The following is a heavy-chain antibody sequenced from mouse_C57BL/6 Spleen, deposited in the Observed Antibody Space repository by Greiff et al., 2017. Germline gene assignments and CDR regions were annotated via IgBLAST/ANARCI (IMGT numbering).Heavy chain of an antibody. Sequence: VQLQESGPGLVQPSQSLSITCTVSGFSLTSYGVHWVRQSPGKGLEWLGVIWSGGSTDYNAAIITRLSISKDNSKSQVFFKMNSLQADDTAIYYCATDGYPDAMDYWGQGTSVTVSS. CDR1: GFSLTSYG. CDR3: ATDGYPDAMDY. V-gene: IGHV2-2*01. J-gene: IGHJ4*01. CDR2: IWSGGST. D-gene: IGHD2-3*01.